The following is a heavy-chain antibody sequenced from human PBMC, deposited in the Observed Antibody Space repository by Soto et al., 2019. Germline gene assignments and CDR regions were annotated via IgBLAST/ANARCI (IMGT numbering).Heavy chain of an antibody. CDR1: GFTFSSYS. CDR2: ISSSSSTI. V-gene: IGHV3-48*01. D-gene: IGHD2-15*01. Sequence: GGSLRLSCAASGFTFSSYSMNWVRQAPGKGLEWVSYISSSSSTIYYADSVKGRFTISRDNAKNSLYLQMNSLRAEDTAVYYCARGGDEVVVVASRPDVYAFDIWGQGTMVTVPS. J-gene: IGHJ3*02. CDR3: ARGGDEVVVVASRPDVYAFDI.